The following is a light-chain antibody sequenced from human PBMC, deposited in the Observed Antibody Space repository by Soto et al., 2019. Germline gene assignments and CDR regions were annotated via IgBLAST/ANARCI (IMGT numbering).Light chain of an antibody. CDR1: QSISTY. Sequence: DIQMTQSPSSLSASVGDRVTITCRASQSISTYLNWYHQKPGKAPKLLVYAASNLQSGVPSRFSGCGSGTDFTLIISSLQPEDFATYYCQQSYSFPWTFGQGTKVEIK. CDR3: QQSYSFPWT. CDR2: AAS. V-gene: IGKV1-39*01. J-gene: IGKJ1*01.